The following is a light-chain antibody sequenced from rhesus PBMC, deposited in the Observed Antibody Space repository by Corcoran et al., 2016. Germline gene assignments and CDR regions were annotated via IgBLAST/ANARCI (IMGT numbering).Light chain of an antibody. V-gene: IGKV1-22*01. Sequence: DIQMTQSPSSLSASVGDTVTITCRASQSISSWLDWYQQKPGKAPKLLIYKASSLQSGGPSRFRGSGSGTDFTLTINSLQPEDFATYYWLHYKSPPYSFGQGTKVEIK. CDR3: LHYKSPPYS. J-gene: IGKJ2*01. CDR1: QSISSW. CDR2: KAS.